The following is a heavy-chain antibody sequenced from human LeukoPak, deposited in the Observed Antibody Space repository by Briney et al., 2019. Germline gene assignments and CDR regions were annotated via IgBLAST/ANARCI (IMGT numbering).Heavy chain of an antibody. J-gene: IGHJ3*02. CDR2: IYYSGST. D-gene: IGHD1-26*01. CDR1: GGSISSSSYY. Sequence: SETLSLTCTVSGGSISSSSYYWGWIRQPPGKGLEWIGSIYYSGSTYYNPSLKSRVTISVDTSKNQFSLKLSSVTAADTAVYYCARGVGLPVGASGAFDIWGQGTMVTVSS. CDR3: ARGVGLPVGASGAFDI. V-gene: IGHV4-39*07.